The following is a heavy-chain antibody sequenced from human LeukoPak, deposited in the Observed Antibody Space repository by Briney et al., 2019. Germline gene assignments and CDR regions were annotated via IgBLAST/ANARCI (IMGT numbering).Heavy chain of an antibody. V-gene: IGHV3-21*01. J-gene: IGHJ3*02. CDR1: GFTFSSYS. Sequence: PGGSLRLSCAASGFTFSSYSMNWVRQAPGKGLEWVSSISSSSSYIYYADSVKGRFTISRDNAKNSLYLQMNSLRAEDTAVYYCARDLSALAAAELGGDAFDIWGQGTMVTVSS. CDR3: ARDLSALAAAELGGDAFDI. CDR2: ISSSSSYI. D-gene: IGHD6-13*01.